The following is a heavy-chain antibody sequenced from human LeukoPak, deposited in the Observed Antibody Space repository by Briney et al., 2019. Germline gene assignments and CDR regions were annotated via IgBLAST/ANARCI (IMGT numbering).Heavy chain of an antibody. CDR1: GYTFTGYY. CDR3: ARAGGSYPHSWFDP. Sequence: GASVKVSCKASGYTFTGYYMHWVRQAPGQGLEWMGWINTNTGNPTYAQGFTGRFVFSLDTSVSTAYLQISSLKAEDTAVYYCARAGGSYPHSWFDPWGQGTLVTVSS. V-gene: IGHV7-4-1*02. J-gene: IGHJ5*02. D-gene: IGHD1-26*01. CDR2: INTNTGNP.